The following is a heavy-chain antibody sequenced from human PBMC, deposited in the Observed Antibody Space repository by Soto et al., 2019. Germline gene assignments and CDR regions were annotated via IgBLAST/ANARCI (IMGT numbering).Heavy chain of an antibody. J-gene: IGHJ5*02. CDR1: GFTVSSYV. CDR3: AKDDSGLAVADLLPWFDP. CDR2: ISYDGSNK. Sequence: QVQLVESGGGVVQPWRALRLSCAASGFTVSSYVMHWVRQAPGKGLEWVAVISYDGSNKYYADSVKGRFTIARDNSKNTLYLQMNSLRAEDTAVYYCAKDDSGLAVADLLPWFDPWGQGTLVTVSS. V-gene: IGHV3-30*18. D-gene: IGHD6-19*01.